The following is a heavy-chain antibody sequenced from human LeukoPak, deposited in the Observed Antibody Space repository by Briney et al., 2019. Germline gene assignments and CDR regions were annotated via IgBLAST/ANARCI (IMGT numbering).Heavy chain of an antibody. Sequence: GRSLRLSCAASGFSFSSYWMSWVRQAPGRGLEWVANVKGDASESYYVVSVRGRFTISRDSSRNSVYLQMNSLRVEDTAIYYCVRDGGPYYFDWWGQGALVTVST. CDR2: VKGDASES. J-gene: IGHJ4*02. D-gene: IGHD3-16*01. CDR1: GFSFSSYW. V-gene: IGHV3-7*01. CDR3: VRDGGPYYFDW.